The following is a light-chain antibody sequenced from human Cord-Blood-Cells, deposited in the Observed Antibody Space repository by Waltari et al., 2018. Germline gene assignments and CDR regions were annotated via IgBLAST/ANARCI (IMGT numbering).Light chain of an antibody. CDR2: DVS. J-gene: IGLJ1*01. V-gene: IGLV2-14*01. CDR3: SSYTSSSTLYV. CDR1: RSDVGGYNS. Sequence: QSALTQPASVSGSPGQSITISCTGTRSDVGGYNSVSWYQQHPGKAPKLMIYDVSNRPSGVSNRFSGSKSGNTASLTISGLQAEDEADYYCSSYTSSSTLYVFGTGTKVTVL.